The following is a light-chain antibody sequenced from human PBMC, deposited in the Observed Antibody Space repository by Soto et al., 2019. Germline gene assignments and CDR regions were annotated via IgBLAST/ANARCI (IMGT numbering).Light chain of an antibody. CDR1: SGHSIYA. CDR3: QTSGTGFVV. CDR2: LNSDGSH. J-gene: IGLJ3*02. V-gene: IGLV4-69*01. Sequence: QPVLTQSPSASASLGASVKLTCTLSSGHSIYAIAWHQQQPEKGPRYLMKLNSDGSHSKGDGIPDRFSGSSSGAERYLTISSLQSEDEADYFCQTSGTGFVVFGGGTKLTVL.